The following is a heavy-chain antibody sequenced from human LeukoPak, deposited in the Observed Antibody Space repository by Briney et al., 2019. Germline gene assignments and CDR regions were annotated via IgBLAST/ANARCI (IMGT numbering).Heavy chain of an antibody. D-gene: IGHD5-18*01. CDR2: MNSDGSST. Sequence: PGGSLRLSCAVSGFTFSRHWMHWVRQAPGKGLVWVSRMNSDGSSTSYADSVKGRFTISRDNAKNTLYLQMNSLRAEDMAVYYCTSDTVDTAVGIDYWGQGTLVTVSS. V-gene: IGHV3-74*01. CDR3: TSDTVDTAVGIDY. J-gene: IGHJ4*02. CDR1: GFTFSRHW.